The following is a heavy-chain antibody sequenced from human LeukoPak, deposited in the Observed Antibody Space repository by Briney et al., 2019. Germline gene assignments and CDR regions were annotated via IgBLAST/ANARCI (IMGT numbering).Heavy chain of an antibody. V-gene: IGHV3-9*01. CDR3: AKGNAAVGGFCGDY. Sequence: GGSLRLSCAASGFTFDDYAMHWVREAPGKGLGWVLGISWNSGIIGYADSVKGRFTNSRDHAKNSLYLQMNSLRAEDTALYYCAKGNAAVGGFCGDYWGQGTLVTVS. J-gene: IGHJ4*02. CDR2: ISWNSGII. D-gene: IGHD6-19*01. CDR1: GFTFDDYA.